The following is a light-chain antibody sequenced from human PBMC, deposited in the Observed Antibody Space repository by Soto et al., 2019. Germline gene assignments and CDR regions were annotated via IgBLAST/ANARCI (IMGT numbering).Light chain of an antibody. V-gene: IGLV2-14*01. J-gene: IGLJ3*02. CDR1: SSDVGAYQY. Sequence: QSALTQPASVSGSPGQSITISCTGTSSDVGAYQYVSWYQQYPGQAPKLIIYEVNNRPSGVSNRFSGSKSGNTASLTISGLQDEDEADYYGNSHTSRSTWVFGGGTKVTVL. CDR2: EVN. CDR3: NSHTSRSTWV.